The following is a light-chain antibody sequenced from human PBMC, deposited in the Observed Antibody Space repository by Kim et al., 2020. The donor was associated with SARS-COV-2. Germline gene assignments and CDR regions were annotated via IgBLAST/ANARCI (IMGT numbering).Light chain of an antibody. CDR2: RDT. V-gene: IGLV3-9*01. Sequence: VALGQTARITCGGNYIGSKSVPGYQQKPGQAPVLVIYRDTKRPSGIPERLSGSNSGNTATLSISRAQAGDEADYYCQVWDSSTAVFGGGTQLTVL. CDR1: YIGSKS. CDR3: QVWDSSTAV. J-gene: IGLJ3*02.